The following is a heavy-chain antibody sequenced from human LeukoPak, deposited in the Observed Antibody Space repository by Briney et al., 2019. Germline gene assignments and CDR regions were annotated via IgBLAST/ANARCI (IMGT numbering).Heavy chain of an antibody. V-gene: IGHV3-23*01. CDR2: IIFSVVST. Sequence: GGSLRLSCGVCGFTLSSSDMRWVREARGRGREWVLAIIFSVVSTYSADSLNRRFPTSTYNSKNTLYLQMNSLRAADSAVSYCAKDLIAAAYNYFDCWGQGTLVTVSS. CDR1: GFTLSSSD. D-gene: IGHD2-15*01. CDR3: AKDLIAAAYNYFDC. J-gene: IGHJ4*02.